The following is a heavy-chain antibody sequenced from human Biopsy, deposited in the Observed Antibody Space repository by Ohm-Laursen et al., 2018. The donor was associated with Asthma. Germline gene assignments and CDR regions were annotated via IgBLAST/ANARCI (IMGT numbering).Heavy chain of an antibody. CDR2: IYSGGTS. CDR1: RFTYE. D-gene: IGHD3-22*01. J-gene: IGHJ4*02. Sequence: GSLRLSCAASRFTYEMHWVRQAPGKGLEWVSVIYSGGTSHTADSVRGRFTISRDYSKNTLYLQMHSLRAEDTAVYYCARGDSSNWSHYYFDYWGQGTLVTDSS. V-gene: IGHV3-53*01. CDR3: ARGDSSNWSHYYFDY.